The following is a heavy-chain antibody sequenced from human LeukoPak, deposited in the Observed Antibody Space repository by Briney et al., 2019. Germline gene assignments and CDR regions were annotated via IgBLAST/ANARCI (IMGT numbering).Heavy chain of an antibody. CDR1: GGSISSYYW. CDR3: AHSGSIGYSGYYWYFDL. CDR2: IYWDDDK. J-gene: IGHJ2*01. Sequence: TLSLTCTVSGGSISSYYWSWIRQPPGKGLEWLALIYWDDDKRYSPSLKSRLTITKDTSKNQVVLTMTNMDPVDTATYYCAHSGSIGYSGYYWYFDLWGRGTLVTVSS. V-gene: IGHV2-5*08. D-gene: IGHD5-12*01.